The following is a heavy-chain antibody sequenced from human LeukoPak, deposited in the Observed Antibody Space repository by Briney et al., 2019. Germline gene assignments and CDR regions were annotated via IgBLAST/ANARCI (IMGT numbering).Heavy chain of an antibody. J-gene: IGHJ4*02. CDR2: INPNSGGT. Sequence: ASVKVSCKASGYSFTSYYIHWVRQAPGQGLEWMGWINPNSGGTNYAQKFQGRVTMTRDTSINTAYMELSRLRSDDTAVYYCAREGTGYLQYKFDHRGQGTLVTVSS. V-gene: IGHV1-2*02. D-gene: IGHD3/OR15-3a*01. CDR3: AREGTGYLQYKFDH. CDR1: GYSFTSYY.